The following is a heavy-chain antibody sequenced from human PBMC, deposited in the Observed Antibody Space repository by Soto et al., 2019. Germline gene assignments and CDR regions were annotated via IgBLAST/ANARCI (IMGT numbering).Heavy chain of an antibody. CDR2: IIPIFGTA. Sequence: SVKVSCKASGGTFSSYAISWVRQAPGQGLEWMGGIIPIFGTANYAQKFQGRVTITADESTSTAYMELSSLRSEDTAVYYCARVGPRRVVKQMGGCYYYGMDVWGQGTTVTVSS. J-gene: IGHJ6*02. V-gene: IGHV1-69*13. CDR1: GGTFSSYA. D-gene: IGHD2-21*01. CDR3: ARVGPRRVVKQMGGCYYYGMDV.